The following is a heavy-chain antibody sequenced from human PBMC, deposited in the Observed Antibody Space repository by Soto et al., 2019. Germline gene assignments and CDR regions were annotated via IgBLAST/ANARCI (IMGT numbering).Heavy chain of an antibody. Sequence: PSETLSLTCTVSGGSISSGDYYWGWIRQPPGKGLEWIGYIYYSGSTYYNPSLKSRVTISVDTSKNQFSLKLSSVAAADTAVYYCARGPGRRDGYNYPDYWGQGTLVTVSS. CDR2: IYYSGST. CDR3: ARGPGRRDGYNYPDY. CDR1: GGSISSGDYY. J-gene: IGHJ4*02. V-gene: IGHV4-30-4*01. D-gene: IGHD5-12*01.